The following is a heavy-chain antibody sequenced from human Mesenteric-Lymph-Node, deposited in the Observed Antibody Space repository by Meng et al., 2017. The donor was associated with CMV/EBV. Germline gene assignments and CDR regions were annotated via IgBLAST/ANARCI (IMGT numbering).Heavy chain of an antibody. CDR3: ARIDSAYYEMDV. V-gene: IGHV3-11*04. CDR2: ISSGGSGI. D-gene: IGHD3-22*01. CDR1: GFTFSDYY. J-gene: IGHJ6*02. Sequence: LSLTCAASGFTFSDYYMSWIRQAPGKGLEWVSYISSGGSGIDYADSVKGRFTISRDNSKNTLYLQMNSLRPEDTAVYYCARIDSAYYEMDVWGQGTPVTVSS.